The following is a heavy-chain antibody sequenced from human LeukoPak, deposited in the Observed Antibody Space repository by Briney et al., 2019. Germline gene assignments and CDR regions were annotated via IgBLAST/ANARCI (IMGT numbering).Heavy chain of an antibody. J-gene: IGHJ6*03. V-gene: IGHV1-2*06. CDR3: ARVVPAAMRNNYYYYMDV. Sequence: GASVKVSCKASGYTFTGYYMHWVRQAPGQGLEWMGRINPNSGGTNYAQKFQGRVTMTRDTSISTAYMELSRLRSDDTAVYYCARVVPAAMRNNYYYYMDVWGKGTTVTVSS. D-gene: IGHD2-2*01. CDR2: INPNSGGT. CDR1: GYTFTGYY.